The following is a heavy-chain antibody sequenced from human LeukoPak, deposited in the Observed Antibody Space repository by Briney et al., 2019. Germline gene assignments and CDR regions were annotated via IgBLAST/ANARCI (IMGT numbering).Heavy chain of an antibody. D-gene: IGHD6-19*01. V-gene: IGHV4-59*08. CDR2: IYHRGNT. CDR3: ARQGSSGWHNWFDP. CDR1: SDSISGYY. Sequence: SETLSLTCTVSSDSISGYYWSWIRQPPGKGLEWIGLIYHRGNTNYNPSLKSRVTISVDPSKNQFSLKVSSVTAADTAVDYCARQGSSGWHNWFDPWGQGTLVTVSS. J-gene: IGHJ5*02.